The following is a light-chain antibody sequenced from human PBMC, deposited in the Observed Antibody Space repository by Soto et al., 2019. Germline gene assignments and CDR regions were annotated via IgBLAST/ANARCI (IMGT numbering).Light chain of an antibody. CDR1: SSDVDGYNY. J-gene: IGLJ2*01. Sequence: QSVLTQPRSVSGSPGQSVTISCTGTSSDVDGYNYVSWYQQYPGKAPKVMIYDVSKRPSGVPDRFSGSKSGNTASLTISGLQAEDEADYYCCSYAGSRALFGGGTKLTVL. V-gene: IGLV2-11*01. CDR2: DVS. CDR3: CSYAGSRAL.